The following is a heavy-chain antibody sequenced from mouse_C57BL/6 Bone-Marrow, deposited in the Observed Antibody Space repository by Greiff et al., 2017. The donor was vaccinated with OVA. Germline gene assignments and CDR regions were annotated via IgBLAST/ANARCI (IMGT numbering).Heavy chain of an antibody. CDR3: ARYDYDSLDY. V-gene: IGHV1-50*01. J-gene: IGHJ2*01. CDR2: IDPSDSYT. CDR1: GYTFTSYW. D-gene: IGHD2-4*01. Sequence: QVQLQQPGAELVKPGASVKLSCKASGYTFTSYWMQWVKQRPGQGLEWIGEIDPSDSYTNYNQKFKGKATLTVDTSSSTAYLQLSSLTSEDSAVYYCARYDYDSLDYWGQGTTLTVSS.